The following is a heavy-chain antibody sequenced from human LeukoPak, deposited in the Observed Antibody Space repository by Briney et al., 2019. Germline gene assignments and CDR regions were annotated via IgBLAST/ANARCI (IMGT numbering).Heavy chain of an antibody. CDR3: ARRVWSPRLKAFDI. CDR1: GGSISSYY. D-gene: IGHD3-3*01. V-gene: IGHV4-59*07. CDR2: IHYSGST. Sequence: SDTLSLTCTVSGGSISSYYWSWIRQPPGKELEWIGYIHYSGSTNYNPSLKSRVTISVDTSKNQFSLKLSSVTAADTAVYYCARRVWSPRLKAFDIWGQGTMVTVSS. J-gene: IGHJ3*02.